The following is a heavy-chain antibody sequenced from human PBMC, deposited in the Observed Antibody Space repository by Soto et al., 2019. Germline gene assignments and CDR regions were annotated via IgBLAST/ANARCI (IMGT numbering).Heavy chain of an antibody. CDR3: AKCPGVAAAGPPFDP. CDR2: ISYDGSNK. D-gene: IGHD6-13*01. J-gene: IGHJ5*02. CDR1: GFTFSSYG. V-gene: IGHV3-30*18. Sequence: LRLSCAASGFTFSSYGIHWVRQAPGKGLEWVAVISYDGSNKYYADSVKGRFTISRDNSKNTLYLQMNSLRAEDTAVYYCAKCPGVAAAGPPFDPWGQGTLVTVSS.